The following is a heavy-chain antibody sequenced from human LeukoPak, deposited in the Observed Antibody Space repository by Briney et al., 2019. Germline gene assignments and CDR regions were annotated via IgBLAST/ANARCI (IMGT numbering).Heavy chain of an antibody. CDR3: TRVDTTMIQYYLDY. CDR1: GFTFGDYA. J-gene: IGHJ4*02. V-gene: IGHV3-49*04. Sequence: GGSLRLSCTASGFTFGDYAMSWVRQAPGKGLQWVSFIRTKAYGGTTEYAASVKGRFTISRDDSKSLAYLQMSSLETEDTAVYYCTRVDTTMIQYYLDYWGQGTLVTVSS. CDR2: IRTKAYGGTT. D-gene: IGHD5-18*01.